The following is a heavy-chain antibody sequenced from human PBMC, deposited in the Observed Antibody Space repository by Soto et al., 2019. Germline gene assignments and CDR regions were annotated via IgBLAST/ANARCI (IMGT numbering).Heavy chain of an antibody. CDR1: GFTFSSYA. CDR3: AKADYGDSRAAASYFDS. V-gene: IGHV3-23*01. D-gene: IGHD4-17*01. J-gene: IGHJ4*02. Sequence: PGGSLRLSCAASGFTFSSYAMSWVRQAPGKGLEWVSAISGSGGSTYYADSVKGRFTISRDNSKNTLYLQMNSLRAEDTAVYYCAKADYGDSRAAASYFDSWGQETLLTVSS. CDR2: ISGSGGST.